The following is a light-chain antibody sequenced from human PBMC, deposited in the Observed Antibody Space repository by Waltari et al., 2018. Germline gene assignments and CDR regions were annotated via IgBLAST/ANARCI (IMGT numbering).Light chain of an antibody. Sequence: QSALTQPASVSGSPGQSITIFCTGTSSDVCGYNYVSWYQQHPGKAPKLVIYDVSYGPSGVSNRFSGSKSGNTASLTISGLQAEDEADYYCSSYTSSSTLVFGGGTKLTVL. CDR3: SSYTSSSTLV. CDR2: DVS. V-gene: IGLV2-14*03. J-gene: IGLJ2*01. CDR1: SSDVCGYNY.